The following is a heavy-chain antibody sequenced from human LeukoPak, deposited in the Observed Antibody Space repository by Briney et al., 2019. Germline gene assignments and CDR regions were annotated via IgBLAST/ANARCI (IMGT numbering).Heavy chain of an antibody. J-gene: IGHJ4*02. V-gene: IGHV3-23*01. D-gene: IGHD3-22*01. CDR2: ISGSGGST. CDR1: GFTFSSYA. Sequence: GSLRLSCAASGFTFSSYAMSWVRQAPGKGLEWVSAISGSGGSTYYADSVKGRFTISRDNSKNTLYLQMNSLRAEDTAVYYCAKAHQLYDSSDYWGQGTLVTVSS. CDR3: AKAHQLYDSSDY.